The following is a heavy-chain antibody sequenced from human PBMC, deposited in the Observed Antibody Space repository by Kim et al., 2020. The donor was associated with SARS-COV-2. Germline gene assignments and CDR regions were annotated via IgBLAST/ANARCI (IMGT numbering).Heavy chain of an antibody. Sequence: YADSVKGRFTISRDNSKNTLYLQMNSLRAEDTAVYYYAKDLGYSYGPHDYWGQGTLVTVSS. V-gene: IGHV3-30*02. CDR3: AKDLGYSYGPHDY. D-gene: IGHD5-18*01. J-gene: IGHJ4*02.